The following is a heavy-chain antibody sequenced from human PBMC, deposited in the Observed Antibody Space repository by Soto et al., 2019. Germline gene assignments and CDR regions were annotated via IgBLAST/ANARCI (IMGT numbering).Heavy chain of an antibody. J-gene: IGHJ5*02. V-gene: IGHV4-34*01. CDR3: ARDAFCGSGTCRVGHWFDP. Sequence: SETLSLTRAVSGGPFSGVYWSWIRQPPGKGLEWIGGVNHRGSANYNPSLESRVTMSVETSKNQFSLKLTSVTAADSAVYYCARDAFCGSGTCRVGHWFDPWGQGTLVTVSS. CDR2: VNHRGSA. D-gene: IGHD2-21*01. CDR1: GGPFSGVY.